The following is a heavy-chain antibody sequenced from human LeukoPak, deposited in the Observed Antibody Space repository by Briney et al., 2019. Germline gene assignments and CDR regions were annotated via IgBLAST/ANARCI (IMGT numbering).Heavy chain of an antibody. V-gene: IGHV4-34*01. CDR3: ARDAFGEKDY. D-gene: IGHD3-10*01. CDR2: INHSGST. CDR1: GGSFSGYY. Sequence: SETLSLTCAVYGGSFSGYYWSWIRQPPGKGLEWIGEINHSGSTNYNPSLKSRVTISVDTSKNQSSLKLSSVTAADTAVYYCARDAFGEKDYWGQGTLVTVSS. J-gene: IGHJ4*02.